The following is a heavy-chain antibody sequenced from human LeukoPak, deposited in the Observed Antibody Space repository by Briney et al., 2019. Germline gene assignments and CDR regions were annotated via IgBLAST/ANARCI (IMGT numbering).Heavy chain of an antibody. CDR2: IIPILGIA. Sequence: SVKVSCKASGGTFSSYAISWVRQAPGQGLEWMGRIIPILGIANYAQKFQGRVTITADKSTSTAYMELSSLRSADTAVYYCAREGTAGTNLNWFDPWGQGTLVTVSS. J-gene: IGHJ5*02. CDR1: GGTFSSYA. V-gene: IGHV1-69*04. D-gene: IGHD1-1*01. CDR3: AREGTAGTNLNWFDP.